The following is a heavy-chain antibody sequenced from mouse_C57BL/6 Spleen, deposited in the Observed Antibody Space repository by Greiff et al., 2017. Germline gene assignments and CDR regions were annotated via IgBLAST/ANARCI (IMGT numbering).Heavy chain of an antibody. V-gene: IGHV1-53*01. CDR1: GYTFTSYW. Sequence: QVQLQQSGTELVKPGASVKLSCKASGYTFTSYWMHWVKQRPGQGLEWIGNINPSNGGTNYNEKFKSKATLTVDKSSSTAYMQLSSLTSEDSAVYYCARSDYSNPAWFAYWGQGTLVTVSA. J-gene: IGHJ3*01. CDR3: ARSDYSNPAWFAY. D-gene: IGHD2-5*01. CDR2: INPSNGGT.